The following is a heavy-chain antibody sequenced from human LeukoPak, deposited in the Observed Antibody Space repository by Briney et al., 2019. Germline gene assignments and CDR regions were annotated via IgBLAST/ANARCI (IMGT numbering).Heavy chain of an antibody. V-gene: IGHV1-2*02. CDR3: ARDGYDFWSGYYHY. CDR2: INPNSGGT. D-gene: IGHD3-3*01. J-gene: IGHJ4*02. CDR1: GGTFSSYA. Sequence: ASVKVSCKASGGTFSSYAISWVRQAPGQGLEWMGWINPNSGGTNYAKKFQGRVTMTRDTSISTAYMELSRLRSDDTAVYYCARDGYDFWSGYYHYWGQGTLVTVSS.